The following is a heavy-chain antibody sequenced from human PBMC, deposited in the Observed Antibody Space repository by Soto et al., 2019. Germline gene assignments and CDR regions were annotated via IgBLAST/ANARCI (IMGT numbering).Heavy chain of an antibody. CDR2: ISYDGSNK. CDR3: ARAGGLLLDY. V-gene: IGHV3-30-3*01. J-gene: IGHJ4*02. CDR1: GFTFGSYA. Sequence: QVQLVESGGGVVKPGRSLRLSCAASGFTFGSYAMHWVRQAPGKGLEWVAVISYDGSNKYYADSVKGRFTISRDISKNTLYLQMNSLRAEDTAVYYCARAGGLLLDYWGQGTLVTVSS. D-gene: IGHD2-15*01.